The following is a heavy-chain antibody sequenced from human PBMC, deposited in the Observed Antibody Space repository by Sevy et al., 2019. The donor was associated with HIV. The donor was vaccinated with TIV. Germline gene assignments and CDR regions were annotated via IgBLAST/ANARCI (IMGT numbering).Heavy chain of an antibody. CDR2: INHSGST. V-gene: IGHV4-34*01. CDR1: GGSFSGYY. CDR3: ARGEGGDRIAAAGTVGMDV. Sequence: SETLSLTCAVYGGSFSGYYWSWIRQPPGKGLEWIGEINHSGSTNYNPSLKSRVTISVDTSKNQFSRKLSSVTAADTAVYYCARGEGGDRIAAAGTVGMDVWGQGTTVTVSS. D-gene: IGHD6-13*01. J-gene: IGHJ6*02.